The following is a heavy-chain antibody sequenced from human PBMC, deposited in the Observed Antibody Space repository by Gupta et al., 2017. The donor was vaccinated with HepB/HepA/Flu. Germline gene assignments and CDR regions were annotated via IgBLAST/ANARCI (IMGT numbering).Heavy chain of an antibody. V-gene: IGHV3-23*01. Sequence: EVQLLESGGRVVQPGESLRLSCAASGFTFSTYAMNWVRQAPGKGLEWVSRISGSGEDYADSVKGRFTISRDNSKNTLYLQMNSLRAQDTAVYFCAKDIGLPYYFDYWGRGTLVIVSS. CDR1: GFTFSTYA. J-gene: IGHJ4*02. CDR3: AKDIGLPYYFDY. CDR2: ISGSGE.